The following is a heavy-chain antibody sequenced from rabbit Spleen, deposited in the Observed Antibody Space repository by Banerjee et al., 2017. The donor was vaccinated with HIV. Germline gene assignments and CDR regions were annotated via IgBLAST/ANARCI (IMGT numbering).Heavy chain of an antibody. CDR1: GIDFTNYYY. D-gene: IGHD8-1*01. CDR2: IYITSGST. J-gene: IGHJ3*01. V-gene: IGHV1S43*01. Sequence: QEQLEESGGGLVKPGGTLTLTCKASGIDFTNYYYMCWVRQAPGKGLELIACIYITSGSTWYASWVNGRFTISRSNRLNTVDLKMTSLTAADTATYFCARDGAGGSYFALWGQGTLVTVS. CDR3: ARDGAGGSYFAL.